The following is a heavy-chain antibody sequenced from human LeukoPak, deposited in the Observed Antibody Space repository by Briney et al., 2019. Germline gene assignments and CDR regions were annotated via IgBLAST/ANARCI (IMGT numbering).Heavy chain of an antibody. CDR1: GGSISSNNW. D-gene: IGHD5-18*01. CDR2: IYHDGST. CDR3: ARDRGGYTYSHDY. Sequence: SEYLSLTCAVSGGSISSNNWWIWVRQSPEKGLEWIGEIYHDGSTNYNPSLKSRVTISMDKSKNQLSLKLNFVIAADTAVYYCARDRGGYTYSHDYWGQGTLVTVSS. J-gene: IGHJ4*02. V-gene: IGHV4-4*02.